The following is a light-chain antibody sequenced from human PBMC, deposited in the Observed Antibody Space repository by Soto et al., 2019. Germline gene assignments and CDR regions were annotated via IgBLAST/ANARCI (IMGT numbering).Light chain of an antibody. J-gene: IGKJ2*01. V-gene: IGKV3-20*01. CDR3: QQYGSSPYT. CDR2: AAS. CDR1: QSVSSSF. Sequence: EIVLTQSPGTLSLSPGERATLSCRASQSVSSSFLAWYQKKPGQAPRLLIYAASSRATGIPDRFSGSGSGTDVTLTISRLEPEDFAVYSCQQYGSSPYTFGQGTKVEIK.